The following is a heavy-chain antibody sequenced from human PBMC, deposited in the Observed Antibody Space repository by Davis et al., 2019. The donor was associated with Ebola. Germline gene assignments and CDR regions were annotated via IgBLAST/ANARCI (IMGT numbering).Heavy chain of an antibody. Sequence: KVSCKGSGYRFTSYWISWVRQMPGKGLEWMGIIYPGDSDTRYSPSFQGQVTISADNSISTAYLQWSSLKASDTAMYYCTRSRGARGVRGFDPWGQGTLVTVSS. J-gene: IGHJ5*02. CDR3: TRSRGARGVRGFDP. CDR1: GYRFTSYW. V-gene: IGHV5-51*01. CDR2: IYPGDSDT. D-gene: IGHD1-1*01.